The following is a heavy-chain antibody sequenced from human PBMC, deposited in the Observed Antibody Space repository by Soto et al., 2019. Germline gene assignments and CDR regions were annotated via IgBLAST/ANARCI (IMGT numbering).Heavy chain of an antibody. CDR1: GFTFSSYW. CDR3: ARESRGYCSSTSCYDGGYYYYYMDV. V-gene: IGHV3-7*01. D-gene: IGHD2-2*01. J-gene: IGHJ6*03. Sequence: EVQLVESGGGLVQPGGSLRLSCAASGFTFSSYWMSWVRQAPGKGLEWVANIKQDGSEKYYVDSVKGRFTISRDNSENSLYLQMNSLRAEDTAVYYCARESRGYCSSTSCYDGGYYYYYMDVWGKGTTVTVSS. CDR2: IKQDGSEK.